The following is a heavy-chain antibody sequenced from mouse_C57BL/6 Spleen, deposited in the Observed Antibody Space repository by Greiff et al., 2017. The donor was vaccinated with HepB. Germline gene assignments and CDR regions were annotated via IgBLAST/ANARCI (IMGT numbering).Heavy chain of an antibody. J-gene: IGHJ3*01. CDR1: GYTFTDYY. Sequence: VQLQQSGPELVKPGASVKISCKASGYTFTDYYMNWVKQSHGKSLEWIGDINPNNGGTSYNQKFKGKATLTVDKSSSTAYMELRSLTSEDSAVYYCARRYGSSPWFAYWGQGTLVTVSA. CDR3: ARRYGSSPWFAY. CDR2: INPNNGGT. V-gene: IGHV1-26*01. D-gene: IGHD1-1*01.